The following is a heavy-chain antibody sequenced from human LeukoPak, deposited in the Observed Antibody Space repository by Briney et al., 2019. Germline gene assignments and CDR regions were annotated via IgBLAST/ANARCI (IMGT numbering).Heavy chain of an antibody. CDR2: IYHDGRT. CDR1: GDSINSRNW. Sequence: PSETLSLTCSVSGDSINSRNWWSWVRQPPGKGLEWLGEIYHDGRTNYNASLKSRATISVDKSKNQFSLDLSSVTAADTAVYYCARDLRFNSGSYLGFDPWGQGTLVTVSS. D-gene: IGHD3-10*01. J-gene: IGHJ5*02. CDR3: ARDLRFNSGSYLGFDP. V-gene: IGHV4-4*02.